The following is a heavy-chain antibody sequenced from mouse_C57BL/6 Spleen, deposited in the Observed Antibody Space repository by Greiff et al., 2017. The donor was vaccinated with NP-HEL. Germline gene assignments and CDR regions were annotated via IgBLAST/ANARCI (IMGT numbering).Heavy chain of an antibody. CDR1: GYTFTSYW. Sequence: QVQLQQSGAELVKPGASVKMSCKASGYTFTSYWITWVKQRPGQGLEWIGDIYPGSGSTNYNEKFKSKATLTVDTSSSTAYMQLSSLTSEDSAVYYCARSAQLRLRNWFAYWGQGTLVTVSA. D-gene: IGHD3-2*02. CDR2: IYPGSGST. V-gene: IGHV1-55*01. CDR3: ARSAQLRLRNWFAY. J-gene: IGHJ3*01.